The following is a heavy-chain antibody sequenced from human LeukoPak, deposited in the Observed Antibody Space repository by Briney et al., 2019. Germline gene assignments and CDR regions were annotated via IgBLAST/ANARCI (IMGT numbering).Heavy chain of an antibody. CDR1: GYSFTSYW. CDR2: IDPSDSYT. CDR3: ARSTGTGSFFGLNDY. Sequence: GESLKISCKGSGYSFTSYWINWVRQMPGKGLEWVGRIDPSDSYTNSSPSFQGHVTISVDKSITAAYLQWNSLKASDTAMYYCARSTGTGSFFGLNDYWGQGTLVTVSS. V-gene: IGHV5-10-1*01. J-gene: IGHJ4*01. D-gene: IGHD3-10*01.